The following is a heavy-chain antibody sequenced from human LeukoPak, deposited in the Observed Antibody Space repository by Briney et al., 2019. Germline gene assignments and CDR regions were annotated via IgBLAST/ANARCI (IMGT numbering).Heavy chain of an antibody. Sequence: GGSLRLSCAASGFTFNTYWMHWVRQAPGKGLVWVSRINSDGSSTIYADSVKGRFTISRDKAKNTLYLQMNSLRAEDTAVYYCARGWQLAFDMWGQGTMITVSS. V-gene: IGHV3-74*01. CDR2: INSDGSST. D-gene: IGHD6-19*01. CDR3: ARGWQLAFDM. J-gene: IGHJ3*02. CDR1: GFTFNTYW.